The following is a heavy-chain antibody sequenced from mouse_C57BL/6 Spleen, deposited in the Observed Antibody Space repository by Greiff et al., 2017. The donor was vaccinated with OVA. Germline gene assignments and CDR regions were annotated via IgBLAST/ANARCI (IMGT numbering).Heavy chain of an antibody. Sequence: VQLQQSGPELVKPGASVKISCKASGYAFSSSWMNWVKQRPGKGLEWIGRIYPGDGDTNYNGKFKGKATLTADKSSSTAYMQLSSLTSEDSAVYFCARCPHYYGSSYYFDYWGQGTTLTVSS. CDR3: ARCPHYYGSSYYFDY. CDR2: IYPGDGDT. D-gene: IGHD1-1*01. CDR1: GYAFSSSW. V-gene: IGHV1-82*01. J-gene: IGHJ2*01.